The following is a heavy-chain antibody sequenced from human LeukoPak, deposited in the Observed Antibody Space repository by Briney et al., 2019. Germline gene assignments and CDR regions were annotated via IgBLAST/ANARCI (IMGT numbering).Heavy chain of an antibody. Sequence: NSSETPSPTSTSACGPISIDYWSLSRHPPPEGLELIGYIYYSGRTNSHPSLRSRVTISGDTSKNQFSLKLSSVNAADTAVYYCARDDWKGDAFDIWGQGKMVTVSS. CDR3: ARDDWKGDAFDI. D-gene: IGHD2-21*01. CDR2: IYYSGRT. CDR1: CGPISIDY. V-gene: IGHV4-59*01. J-gene: IGHJ3*02.